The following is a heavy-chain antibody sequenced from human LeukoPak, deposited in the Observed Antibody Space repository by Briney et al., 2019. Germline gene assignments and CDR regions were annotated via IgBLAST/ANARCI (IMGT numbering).Heavy chain of an antibody. CDR3: ARGDVLRLLYPSTRGNWFDP. CDR2: INHSGST. CDR1: GGSFSGYY. D-gene: IGHD2/OR15-2a*01. V-gene: IGHV4-34*01. J-gene: IGHJ5*02. Sequence: SETLSLTCAVYGGSFSGYYWSWIRQPPGKGLEWIGEINHSGSTNYNPSLKSRVTISVDTSKNQFSLKLSSVTAADTAVYYSARGDVLRLLYPSTRGNWFDPWGQGTLVTVSS.